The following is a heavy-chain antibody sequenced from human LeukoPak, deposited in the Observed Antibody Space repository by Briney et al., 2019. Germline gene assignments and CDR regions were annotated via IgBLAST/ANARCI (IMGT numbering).Heavy chain of an antibody. CDR3: ARVGRKWELPADDAFDI. CDR2: IYTSGST. V-gene: IGHV4-4*07. D-gene: IGHD1-26*01. CDR1: GGSISSYY. Sequence: PSETLSLTCTVSGGSISSYYWSWTRPPAGEGLEWIGRIYTSGSTNYTPPLKSRVPMSVDTSKNQFSLKLSSVPAAHTAVYYCARVGRKWELPADDAFDIWGQGTIVTVP. J-gene: IGHJ3*02.